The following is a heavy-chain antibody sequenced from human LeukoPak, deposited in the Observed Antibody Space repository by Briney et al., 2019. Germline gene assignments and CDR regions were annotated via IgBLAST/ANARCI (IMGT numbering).Heavy chain of an antibody. J-gene: IGHJ4*02. D-gene: IGHD6-13*01. CDR1: GGSISSYY. CDR3: ARTAAAGNFDY. CDR2: IYTSGST. Sequence: SETLPLTCTVSGGSISSYYWSWIRQPAGKGLEWIGRIYTSGSTNYNPSLKSRVTMSVDTSKNQFSLELSSVTAADTAVYYCARTAAAGNFDYWGQGTLVTVSS. V-gene: IGHV4-4*07.